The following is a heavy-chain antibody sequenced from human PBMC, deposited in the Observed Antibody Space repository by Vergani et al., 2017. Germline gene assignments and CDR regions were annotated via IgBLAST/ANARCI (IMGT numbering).Heavy chain of an antibody. V-gene: IGHV3-30*18. CDR2: ISYDGSNK. CDR3: AKQRGLFYGSGRTHGMDV. Sequence: QVQLVESGGGVVQPGRSLRLSCAASGFTFSSYGMHWVRQAPGKGLEWVAVISYDGSNKYYADSVKGRFTISRDNSKNTLYLQMNSLRAEDTAVYYCAKQRGLFYGSGRTHGMDVWGQGP. CDR1: GFTFSSYG. D-gene: IGHD3-10*01. J-gene: IGHJ6*02.